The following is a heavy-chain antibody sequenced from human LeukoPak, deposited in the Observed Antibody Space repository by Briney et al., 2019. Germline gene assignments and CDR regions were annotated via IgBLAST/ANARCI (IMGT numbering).Heavy chain of an antibody. CDR1: GFTFSSYE. CDR3: AELGITKIGGV. D-gene: IGHD3-10*02. CDR2: ISSSGSTI. J-gene: IGHJ6*04. V-gene: IGHV3-48*03. Sequence: GGSLRLSCAASGFTFSSYEMNWVRQGPGKGLEWVSYISSSGSTIYYADSVKGRFTISRDNAKNSLYLQMNSLRAEDTAVYYCAELGITKIGGVWGKGTTVTISS.